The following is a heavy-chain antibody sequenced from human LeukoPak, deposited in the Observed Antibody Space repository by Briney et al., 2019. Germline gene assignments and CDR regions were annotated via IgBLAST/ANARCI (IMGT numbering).Heavy chain of an antibody. D-gene: IGHD2-21*02. V-gene: IGHV4-34*01. J-gene: IGHJ3*01. Sequence: SETLSLTCAVYGGSFNYYWSWIRQTPGKGLEWIGEINDTGTTRYNPSLKSRVSISVDTSKNQFSLKLSSVTAADTAIYYCAKSLYCGDDCFWGPGTMVTVSS. CDR2: INDTGTT. CDR3: AKSLYCGDDCF. CDR1: GGSFNYY.